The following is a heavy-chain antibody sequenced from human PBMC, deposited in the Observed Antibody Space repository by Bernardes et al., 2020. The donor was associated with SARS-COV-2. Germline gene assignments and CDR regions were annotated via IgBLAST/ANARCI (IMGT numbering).Heavy chain of an antibody. CDR2: IGTAGDT. J-gene: IGHJ3*02. V-gene: IGHV3-13*01. Sequence: GGSLRLSCTASGFTFSDYDMHWVRQATGRGLEWVSGIGTAGDTYYPVSVKGRFTISRENAKNSLYLQMNSLRAGDTAVYYCARRPLGAGDAFDIWGQGTMVTVSS. CDR3: ARRPLGAGDAFDI. D-gene: IGHD1-26*01. CDR1: GFTFSDYD.